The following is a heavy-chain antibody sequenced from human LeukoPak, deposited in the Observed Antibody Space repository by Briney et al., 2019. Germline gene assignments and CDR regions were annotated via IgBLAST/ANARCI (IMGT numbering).Heavy chain of an antibody. D-gene: IGHD3-10*01. V-gene: IGHV1-2*02. CDR3: AREGLNMVRGVIPKEAWGWFDP. CDR2: INPNSGGT. CDR1: GYTFTGYY. J-gene: IGHJ5*02. Sequence: ASVKVSCKASGYTFTGYYIPWVRQAPGQGLEWMGWINPNSGGTNYAQKFQGRVTMTRDTSISTAYMELSSVTAADTAVYYCAREGLNMVRGVIPKEAWGWFDPWGQGTLVTVSS.